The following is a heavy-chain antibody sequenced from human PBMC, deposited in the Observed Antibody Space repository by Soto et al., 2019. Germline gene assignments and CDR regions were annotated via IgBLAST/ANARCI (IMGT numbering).Heavy chain of an antibody. V-gene: IGHV4-39*01. CDR3: ATVASTHFDS. CDR2: FFYGGRT. Sequence: QVQLQQSGPGLLKPSETLSLTCTVSGGSISSPSYNWGWVRQPPGKGPEWIGSFFYGGRTHYSPSLESRLSISVDTARSQVSLILTSVTAADTAVYYCATVASTHFDSWSQGALVVVSS. CDR1: GGSISSPSYN. D-gene: IGHD1-1*01. J-gene: IGHJ4*02.